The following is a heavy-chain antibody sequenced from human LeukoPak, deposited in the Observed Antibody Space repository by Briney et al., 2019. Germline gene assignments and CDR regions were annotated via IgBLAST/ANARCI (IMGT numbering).Heavy chain of an antibody. V-gene: IGHV4-34*01. Sequence: SETLSLTCAVYGGSFSGYYWSWIRQPPGKGLEWIGEINRSGSTNYNPSLKSRVTISEDTSKNQFSLKLNSVTAADTAVYYCARAPKYYYMDVWGKGTTVTVS. J-gene: IGHJ6*03. CDR3: ARAPKYYYMDV. CDR2: INRSGST. CDR1: GGSFSGYY.